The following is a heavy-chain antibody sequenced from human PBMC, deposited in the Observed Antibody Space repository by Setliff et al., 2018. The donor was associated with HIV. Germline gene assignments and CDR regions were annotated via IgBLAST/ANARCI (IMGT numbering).Heavy chain of an antibody. V-gene: IGHV3-21*01. CDR3: VKDEEYIGVVSATMNMPGYYHYYYMDV. D-gene: IGHD2-2*01. J-gene: IGHJ6*03. CDR1: GFTFTAYS. CDR2: ISGGGKSI. Sequence: GGSLRLSCATSGFTFTAYSMNWVRQAPGKGLEWVASISGGGKSIYYADSVKGRFTISRDNADRSLYLQMNSLRAEDTAVYYCVKDEEYIGVVSATMNMPGYYHYYYMDVWGKGSTVTVS.